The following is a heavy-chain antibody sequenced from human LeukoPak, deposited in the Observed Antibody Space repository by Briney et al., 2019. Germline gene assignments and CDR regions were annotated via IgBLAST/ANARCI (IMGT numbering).Heavy chain of an antibody. V-gene: IGHV4-4*07. CDR3: ARVGYYYGSGRGGSYFDY. J-gene: IGHJ4*02. Sequence: SETLSLTCTVSGGSISSYYWSWIRQPAGKGLEWIGRIYTSGSTNYNPSLKSRVTISVDTSKNQFSLKLSSVTAADTAVYYCARVGYYYGSGRGGSYFDYWGQGTLVTVSS. CDR1: GGSISSYY. CDR2: IYTSGST. D-gene: IGHD3-10*01.